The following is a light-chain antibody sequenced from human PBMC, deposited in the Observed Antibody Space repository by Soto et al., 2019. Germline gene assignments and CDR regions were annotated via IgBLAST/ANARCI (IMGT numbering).Light chain of an antibody. V-gene: IGKV3-20*01. J-gene: IGKJ4*01. Sequence: VMTQSPATLSVSPGEGATLSCRASQSVSSNLVWYQHRPGQAPRLLIYDASSRATGIPDRFSGGGSGTDFTLTISRLEPEDFAVYYCQQFSSYPLTFGGGTKVDIK. CDR1: QSVSSN. CDR2: DAS. CDR3: QQFSSYPLT.